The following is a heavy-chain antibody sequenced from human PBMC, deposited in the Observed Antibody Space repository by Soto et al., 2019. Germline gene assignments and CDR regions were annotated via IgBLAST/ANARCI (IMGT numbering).Heavy chain of an antibody. Sequence: SETLSLTCAVSGGSISSSNWWSWVRQPPGKGLEWIGEIYHSGRPNCNPSLKSRVTISVDKSKNQFSLKLSSVIAADTAVYYCARDRRASRSWHYYYYGMEVWGQGTTVTVS. CDR3: ARDRRASRSWHYYYYGMEV. CDR1: GGSISSSNW. V-gene: IGHV4-4*02. D-gene: IGHD6-13*01. CDR2: IYHSGRP. J-gene: IGHJ6*02.